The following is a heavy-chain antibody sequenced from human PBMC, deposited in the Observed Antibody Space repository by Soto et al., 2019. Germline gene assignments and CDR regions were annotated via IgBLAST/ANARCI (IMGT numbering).Heavy chain of an antibody. CDR2: LSGSGGST. J-gene: IGHJ6*01. V-gene: IGHV3-23*01. D-gene: IGHD2-15*01. Sequence: EVQLLESGGGLVQPGGSPRLSCAASGFTFSSYAMSWVRQAPGKGLEWVSTLSGSGGSTFYADSVKGRFTISRDNSKNTLYLQMNSLRAEDTAIYYCTKGICSGGSCYSSGYYYGMDVW. CDR3: TKGICSGGSCYSSGYYYGMDV. CDR1: GFTFSSYA.